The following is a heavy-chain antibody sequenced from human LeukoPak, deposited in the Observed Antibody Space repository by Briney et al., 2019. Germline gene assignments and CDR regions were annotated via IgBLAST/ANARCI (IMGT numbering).Heavy chain of an antibody. CDR1: GFTVRSYY. D-gene: IGHD1-26*01. CDR3: VREYLGVGTIDY. CDR2: ISYDGDT. J-gene: IGHJ4*02. V-gene: IGHV3-66*01. Sequence: GGSLRLSCAASGFTVRSYYMSWVRQAPGKGLEWVSVISYDGDTYYADSVKGRITISRDISKNTVYLQMNSLRAEDTAAYYCVREYLGVGTIDYWGQGTLVTVSS.